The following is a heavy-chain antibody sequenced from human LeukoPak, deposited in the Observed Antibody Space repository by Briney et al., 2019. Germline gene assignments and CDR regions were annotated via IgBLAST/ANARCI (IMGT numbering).Heavy chain of an antibody. J-gene: IGHJ4*02. D-gene: IGHD5/OR15-5a*01. Sequence: SETLSLTCTVSGYSISSGYYWGWIRQPPGKGLEWIGSIYHSGITYYNPSLKSRVTISVDTSKNHFSLRLSSVTAADTAVYYCARVESTMMTNWGQGTLVTVSS. CDR1: GYSISSGYY. V-gene: IGHV4-38-2*02. CDR2: IYHSGIT. CDR3: ARVESTMMTN.